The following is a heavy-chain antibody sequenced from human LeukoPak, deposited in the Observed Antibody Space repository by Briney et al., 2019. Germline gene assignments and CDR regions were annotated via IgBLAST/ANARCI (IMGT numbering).Heavy chain of an antibody. J-gene: IGHJ4*02. CDR2: IYYSGST. Sequence: PSETLSLTCTVSGGSISSSNYYWGWIRQPPGKGLEWIGSIYYSGSTYYNPSLKSRVTISVDTSKNQFSLKLSSVTAADTAVYYCARQTIAVAGTLDYWGQGTLVTVSS. V-gene: IGHV4-39*07. CDR1: GGSISSSNYY. D-gene: IGHD6-19*01. CDR3: ARQTIAVAGTLDY.